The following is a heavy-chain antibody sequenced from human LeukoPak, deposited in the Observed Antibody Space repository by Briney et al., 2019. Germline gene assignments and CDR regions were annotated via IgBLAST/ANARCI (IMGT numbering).Heavy chain of an antibody. V-gene: IGHV3-49*04. CDR1: GFTFGDYA. Sequence: GGSLRLSCTASGFTFGDYAMSWVRQAPGKGLEWVGYIRSKTYGGTTEYAASVKGRFTISRDDPKSIAYLQMNSLKTEDTAVYYCAREPLQLNFDYWGQGTLVTVSS. CDR3: AREPLQLNFDY. J-gene: IGHJ4*02. CDR2: IRSKTYGGTT. D-gene: IGHD2-2*01.